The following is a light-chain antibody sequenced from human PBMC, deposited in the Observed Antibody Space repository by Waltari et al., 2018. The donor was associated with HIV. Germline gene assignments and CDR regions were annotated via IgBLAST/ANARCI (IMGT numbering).Light chain of an antibody. CDR2: WAS. CDR1: QSVLYSSNNKNY. J-gene: IGKJ2*01. V-gene: IGKV4-1*01. Sequence: DIVMTQSPDSLAVSLGERATINCKSSQSVLYSSNNKNYLAWYQQKPGQPPKLLIYWASTRASGVPDRFSGSGSGADFTLTISSLPAEDVAVYYCQQYYSAPPTFGQGTKLEIK. CDR3: QQYYSAPPT.